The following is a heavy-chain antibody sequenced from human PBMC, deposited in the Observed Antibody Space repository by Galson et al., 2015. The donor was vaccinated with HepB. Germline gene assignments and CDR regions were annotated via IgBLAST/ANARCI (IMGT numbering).Heavy chain of an antibody. Sequence: SLRLSCAASGFTFSTYWMHWVRQAPGKGLVWVSRINGDGSSTTYADSVKGRFTISRDNAKNTLYLQMNSLRAEDTAVYYCARAKVPGQHWGQGTLVTVSS. J-gene: IGHJ1*01. CDR1: GFTFSTYW. V-gene: IGHV3-74*01. CDR2: INGDGSST. CDR3: ARAKVPGQH.